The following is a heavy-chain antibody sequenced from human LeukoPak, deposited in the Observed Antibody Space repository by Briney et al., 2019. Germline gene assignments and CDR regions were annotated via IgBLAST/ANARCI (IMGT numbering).Heavy chain of an antibody. CDR3: ARQPYAYSSLDY. V-gene: IGHV4-39*01. CDR1: GGSINSSSYY. J-gene: IGHJ4*02. CDR2: IYYSGST. Sequence: TSETLSLTCTVSGGSINSSSYYWGWIRQPPGKGLEWIGSIYYSGSTYYNPSLKSRVTISVDTSKNQFSLKLSSVTAADTAVYYCARQPYAYSSLDYWGQGTLVTVSS. D-gene: IGHD5-18*01.